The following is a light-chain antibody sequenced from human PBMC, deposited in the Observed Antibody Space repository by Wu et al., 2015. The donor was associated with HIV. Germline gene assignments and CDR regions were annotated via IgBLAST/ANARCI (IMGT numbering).Light chain of an antibody. CDR2: AAS. CDR3: QQSYNTPLYS. V-gene: IGKV1-39*01. J-gene: IGKJ2*03. CDR1: QNIGSY. Sequence: DIQMTQSPSSLSASVGDTVTITCRASQNIGSYLSWYQQKSGKAPKLLIYAASNLESGVPSRFRGSQSGTDLTLTISSLQPDDFATYYCQQSYNTPLYSFGPGDRSWRSN.